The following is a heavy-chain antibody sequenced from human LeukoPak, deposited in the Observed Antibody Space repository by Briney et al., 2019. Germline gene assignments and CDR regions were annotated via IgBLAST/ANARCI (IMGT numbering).Heavy chain of an antibody. D-gene: IGHD5/OR15-5a*01. CDR1: GFTFSNYW. Sequence: GGSLRLSCAASGFTFSNYWMNWVRQAPGKGLEWVSGINWNGGSTGYADSVKGRFTISRDNAKNSLYLQMNSLRAEDTALYYCARVYELREEDYYYYYMDVWGKGTTVTVSS. CDR2: INWNGGST. V-gene: IGHV3-20*04. J-gene: IGHJ6*03. CDR3: ARVYELREEDYYYYYMDV.